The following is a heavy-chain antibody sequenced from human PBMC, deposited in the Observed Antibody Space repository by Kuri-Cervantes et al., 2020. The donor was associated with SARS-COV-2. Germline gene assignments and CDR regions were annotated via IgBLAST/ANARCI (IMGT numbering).Heavy chain of an antibody. J-gene: IGHJ5*02. Sequence: LSCAVYGGSFSGYYWSWIRQPPGKGLEWIGEINHSGSTNYNPSLKSRVTISVDTSKNQFSLKLSSVTAADTAVYYCARSRRVWFDPWGQGTLVTVSS. V-gene: IGHV4-34*01. D-gene: IGHD1-14*01. CDR2: INHSGST. CDR3: ARSRRVWFDP. CDR1: GGSFSGYY.